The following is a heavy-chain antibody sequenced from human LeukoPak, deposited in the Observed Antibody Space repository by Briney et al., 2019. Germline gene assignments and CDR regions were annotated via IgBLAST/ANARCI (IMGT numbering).Heavy chain of an antibody. CDR2: INHSGST. CDR3: ARAISVDIVATDAFDI. J-gene: IGHJ3*02. Sequence: SETLSLTCAVYGGSFSGYYWSWIRQPPGKGLEWIGEINHSGSTNYNPSLKSRVTISVDTSKNQFSLKLSSVTAADTAVYYCARAISVDIVATDAFDIWGQGTMVTVSS. V-gene: IGHV4-34*01. D-gene: IGHD5-12*01. CDR1: GGSFSGYY.